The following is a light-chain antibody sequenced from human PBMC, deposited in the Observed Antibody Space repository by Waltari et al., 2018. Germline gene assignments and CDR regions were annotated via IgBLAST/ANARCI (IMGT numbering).Light chain of an antibody. CDR2: WAA. CDR3: QQYYSRRT. V-gene: IGKV4-1*01. CDR1: QSLLYYSNDKNY. J-gene: IGKJ1*01. Sequence: DIVMTQSPESLAVSLGERATNNCKSSQSLLYYSNDKNYLAWYQQKPGQPPKLLIYWAATRQSGVTDRFSGSGSGTDFTLTISSLQAEDVAVYYCQQYYSRRTFGQGTKVEIK.